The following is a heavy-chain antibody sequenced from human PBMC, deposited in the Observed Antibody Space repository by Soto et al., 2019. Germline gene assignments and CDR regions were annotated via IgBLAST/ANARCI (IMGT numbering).Heavy chain of an antibody. CDR1: DDSITSGAYY. CDR2: IQYRGST. CDR3: ARDVYYGGFSLGY. D-gene: IGHD4-17*01. Sequence: PSETLSLTCTVSDDSITSGAYYWGLIRQPPGKGLEWIGTIQYRGSTYYNPSLKSRVTMSLDTSKNQYSLRLSSVTAADTAVYFCARDVYYGGFSLGYWGHGILVTVSS. J-gene: IGHJ4*01. V-gene: IGHV4-39*02.